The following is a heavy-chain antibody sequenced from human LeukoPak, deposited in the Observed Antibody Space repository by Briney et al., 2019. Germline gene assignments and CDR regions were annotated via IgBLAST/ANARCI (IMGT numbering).Heavy chain of an antibody. CDR3: ASGGGYSSSWEGFYGMDV. CDR1: GGSFSGYY. V-gene: IGHV4-34*01. J-gene: IGHJ6*02. Sequence: SETLSLTCAVYGGSFSGYYWSWIRQPPGKGLEWIGYIYHSGSTYYNPSLKSRVTISVDRSKNQFSLKLSSVTAADTAVYYCASGGGYSSSWEGFYGMDVWGQGTTVTVSS. CDR2: IYHSGST. D-gene: IGHD6-13*01.